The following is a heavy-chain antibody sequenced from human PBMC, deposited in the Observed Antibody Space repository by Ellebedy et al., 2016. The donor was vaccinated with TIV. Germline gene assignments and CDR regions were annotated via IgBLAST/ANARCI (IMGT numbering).Heavy chain of an antibody. V-gene: IGHV3-7*01. CDR2: IKQDGSEN. CDR1: GFSLSSYW. D-gene: IGHD3-10*01. J-gene: IGHJ4*02. CDR3: GRAIGSGSCY. Sequence: GGSLRLSCAASGFSLSSYWMHWVRQAPGKGLEWVANIKQDGSENYYVDSVKGRFTISRDNAKNSLYLQMNSLRAEDTAVYFWGRAIGSGSCYWGQGTLVTVSS.